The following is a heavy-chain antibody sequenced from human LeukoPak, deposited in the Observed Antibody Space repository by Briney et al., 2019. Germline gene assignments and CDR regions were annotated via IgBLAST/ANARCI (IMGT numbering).Heavy chain of an antibody. CDR1: GGSFSGYY. D-gene: IGHD1-26*01. Sequence: PSETLSLTCAVYGGSFSGYYWSWIRQPPGKGLEWIGVINHSGSTNYNPSLKSRVTISVDTSKNQFSLKLSSVTAADTAVYYCARRQRAGATRRCYFDYWGQGTLVTVSS. V-gene: IGHV4-34*01. CDR3: ARRQRAGATRRCYFDY. J-gene: IGHJ4*02. CDR2: INHSGST.